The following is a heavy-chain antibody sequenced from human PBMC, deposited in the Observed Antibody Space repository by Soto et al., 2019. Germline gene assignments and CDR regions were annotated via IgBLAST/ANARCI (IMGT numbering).Heavy chain of an antibody. D-gene: IGHD6-13*01. CDR3: ATDIIAAAGNFDY. J-gene: IGHJ4*02. Sequence: VAVISYDGSNKYYADSVKGRFTISRDNSKNTLYLQMNSLRAEDTAVYYCATDIIAAAGNFDYWGQGTLVTVSS. V-gene: IGHV3-30-3*01. CDR2: ISYDGSNK.